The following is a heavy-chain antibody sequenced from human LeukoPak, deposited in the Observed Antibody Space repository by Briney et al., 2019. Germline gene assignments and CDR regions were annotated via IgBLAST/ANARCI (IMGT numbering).Heavy chain of an antibody. Sequence: GGSLRLSCAASGFTFSSYWMHWVRQAPGKGLEWVANINLDGTEEHYVDSSLKGRFTISRDNAKNSLYLQMNSLRVEDTAVYYCASGRHDFLHWGQGILVTVSS. CDR3: ASGRHDFLH. V-gene: IGHV3-7*01. CDR2: INLDGTEE. J-gene: IGHJ4*02. CDR1: GFTFSSYW. D-gene: IGHD3/OR15-3a*01.